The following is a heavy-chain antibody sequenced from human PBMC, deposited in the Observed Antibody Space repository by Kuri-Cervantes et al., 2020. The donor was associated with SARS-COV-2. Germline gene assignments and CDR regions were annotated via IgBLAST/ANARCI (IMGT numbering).Heavy chain of an antibody. D-gene: IGHD2-2*02. CDR2: IYYSGST. J-gene: IGHJ4*02. CDR3: ASSIYCSSTSCYTYGHFDY. Sequence: SETLSLTCTVSGGSISSSSYYWGWIRQPPGKGLEWIGSIYYSGSTYYNPSLKSRVTISVDTSKNQFSLKLSSVTAADTAVYSCASSIYCSSTSCYTYGHFDYWGQGTLVTVSS. CDR1: GGSISSSSYY. V-gene: IGHV4-39*01.